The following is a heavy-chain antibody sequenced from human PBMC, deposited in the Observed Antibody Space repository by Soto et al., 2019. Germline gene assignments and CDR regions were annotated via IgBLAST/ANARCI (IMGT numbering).Heavy chain of an antibody. CDR3: ARDLEVAGSSPPYFYYGMDV. Sequence: ASVKVSCKASGYSFTSSSVHWVRQAPGQSPEWMGWINVGKDNTKYSQKFQGRVTITRDTSASTAYMELSSLRSEDTAVYYCARDLEVAGSSPPYFYYGMDVWGQGTTVTVSS. V-gene: IGHV1-3*01. J-gene: IGHJ6*02. CDR1: GYSFTSSS. D-gene: IGHD6-19*01. CDR2: INVGKDNT.